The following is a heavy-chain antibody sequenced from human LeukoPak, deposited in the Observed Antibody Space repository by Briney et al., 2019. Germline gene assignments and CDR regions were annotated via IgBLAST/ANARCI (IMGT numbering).Heavy chain of an antibody. V-gene: IGHV3-23*01. Sequence: GGSLRLSCAASGFTFSSYAMGWVRQAPGKGLEWVSGISDSGGSTYYADSVKGRFTISRDNSKNTLYLQMTSLRTEDTAVYYCAKDQIGWAPGYVSGPLDQWGQGTLVTVSS. CDR2: ISDSGGST. D-gene: IGHD6-19*01. CDR3: AKDQIGWAPGYVSGPLDQ. CDR1: GFTFSSYA. J-gene: IGHJ4*02.